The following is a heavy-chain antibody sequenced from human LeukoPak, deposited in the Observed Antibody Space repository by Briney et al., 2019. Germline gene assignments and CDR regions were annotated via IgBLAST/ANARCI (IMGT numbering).Heavy chain of an antibody. CDR2: INPSGGST. V-gene: IGHV1-46*01. Sequence: ASVKVSCKASGYTFTSYYMHWVRQAPGQGLEWMGIINPSGGSTSYAQKFQGRVTMTRDMSTSTVYMELRSLRSDDTAVYYCARDAYYYDSSGYYRGDAFDIWGQGTMVTVSS. CDR1: GYTFTSYY. D-gene: IGHD3-22*01. CDR3: ARDAYYYDSSGYYRGDAFDI. J-gene: IGHJ3*02.